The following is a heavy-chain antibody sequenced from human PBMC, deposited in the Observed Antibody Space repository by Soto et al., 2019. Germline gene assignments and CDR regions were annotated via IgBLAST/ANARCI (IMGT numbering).Heavy chain of an antibody. CDR1: GGSISSGGYY. D-gene: IGHD3-10*01. CDR2: IYYSGST. V-gene: IGHV4-31*03. J-gene: IGHJ5*02. CDR3: ARDKTVWFGELLGWFDP. Sequence: PSETLSLTCTVSGGSISSGGYYWSWIRQHPGKGLEWIGYIYYSGSTYYNPSLKSRVTISVDTSKNQFSLKLSSVTAADTAVYYCARDKTVWFGELLGWFDPWGQGTLVTVSS.